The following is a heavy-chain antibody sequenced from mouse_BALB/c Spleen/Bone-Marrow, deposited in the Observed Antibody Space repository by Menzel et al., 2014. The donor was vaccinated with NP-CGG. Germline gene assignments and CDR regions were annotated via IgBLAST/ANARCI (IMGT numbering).Heavy chain of an antibody. CDR2: INPSNGGT. Sequence: QVHVMQSGAELVKPGASVKLSCTASGYTLTSYYMYWVKQRPGQGLEWIGGINPSNGGTNFNEKFKSNATQTVDKSSSTVYMRLSSLTSEYSAVYYCRRYGYDPLSAMDYWGQGTSVTVSS. D-gene: IGHD2-3*01. CDR3: RRYGYDPLSAMDY. V-gene: IGHV1-53*01. J-gene: IGHJ4*01. CDR1: GYTLTSYY.